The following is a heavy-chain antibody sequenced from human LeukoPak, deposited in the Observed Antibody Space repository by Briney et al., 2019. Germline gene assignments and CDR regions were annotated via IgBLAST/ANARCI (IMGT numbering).Heavy chain of an antibody. CDR3: ARNTVPFYYFNY. D-gene: IGHD4-11*01. Sequence: GGSLRLSCAASGLTFSSYAMSWVRQAPGKGLEWVSTISGSGGGTYYADSVKGRFTISRDNSKNTLYLQMNSLRAEDAAIYYCARNTVPFYYFNYWGQGTLVTVSS. V-gene: IGHV3-23*01. J-gene: IGHJ4*02. CDR1: GLTFSSYA. CDR2: ISGSGGGT.